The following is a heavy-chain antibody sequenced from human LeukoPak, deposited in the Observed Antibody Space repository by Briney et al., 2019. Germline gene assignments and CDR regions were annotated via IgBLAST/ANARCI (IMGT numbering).Heavy chain of an antibody. CDR3: GKETFCSSATCPRA. Sequence: GGSLRLSCAASGFTFSNYAMNWVRQAPGKGLEWVSAISAGGDSAYYADSVKGRFTISRDNSENSLYLQINGLRAEDTAMYYCGKETFCSSATCPRAWGQGTLVTVSS. V-gene: IGHV3-23*01. CDR1: GFTFSNYA. D-gene: IGHD2-2*01. J-gene: IGHJ5*02. CDR2: ISAGGDSA.